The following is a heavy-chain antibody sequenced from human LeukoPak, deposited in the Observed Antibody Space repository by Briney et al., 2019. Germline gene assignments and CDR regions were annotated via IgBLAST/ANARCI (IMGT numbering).Heavy chain of an antibody. CDR3: ARRRIYSSGWFSY. V-gene: IGHV4-34*01. CDR1: GGSFSGYY. Sequence: PSETLSLTCAVYGGSFSGYYWSWIRQPPGKGLEWIGEINHSGSTNYNPSLKSRVTISVDTSKNQFSLKLSSVTAADTAVYYCARRRIYSSGWFSYWGQGTLVTVSS. J-gene: IGHJ4*02. CDR2: INHSGST. D-gene: IGHD6-19*01.